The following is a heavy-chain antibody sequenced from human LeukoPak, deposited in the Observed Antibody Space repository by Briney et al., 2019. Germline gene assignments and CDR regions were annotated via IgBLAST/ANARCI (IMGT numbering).Heavy chain of an antibody. D-gene: IGHD3-16*01. CDR1: GGSISSYY. V-gene: IGHV4-59*08. CDR3: ARRNGGNWFDP. Sequence: SETLSLTCSVSGGSISSYYWSWIRQAPGKELEWIGYMHYSGSTNYNPSLKSRVTISVDTSKNQISLKLSSVTAADTAVYYCARRNGGNWFDPWGQGTLVTVSS. J-gene: IGHJ5*02. CDR2: MHYSGST.